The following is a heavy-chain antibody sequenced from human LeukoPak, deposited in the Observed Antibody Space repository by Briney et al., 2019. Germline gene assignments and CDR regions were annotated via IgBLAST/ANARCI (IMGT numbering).Heavy chain of an antibody. Sequence: PGGSLRLSCAASGFTFSSYAMSWVRQAPGKGLEWVSAISGSGGSTYYADSVKGRFTISRDNSKNTLYLRMNSLRAEDTAVYYCANEPYGSGSKIFDYWGQGTLVTVSS. J-gene: IGHJ4*02. CDR3: ANEPYGSGSKIFDY. V-gene: IGHV3-23*01. CDR1: GFTFSSYA. D-gene: IGHD3-10*01. CDR2: ISGSGGST.